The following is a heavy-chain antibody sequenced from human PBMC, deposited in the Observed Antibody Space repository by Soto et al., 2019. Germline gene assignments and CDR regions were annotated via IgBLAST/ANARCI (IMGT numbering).Heavy chain of an antibody. D-gene: IGHD4-17*01. CDR1: GGSFSGYY. J-gene: IGHJ5*02. Sequence: QVQLQQWGAGLLKPSETLSLTCAVYGGSFSGYYWSWIRQPPGKGLEWIGEINHSGSTNYNPSLKCRVTISVDTSKNQFSLKLSSVTAADTAVYYCASHLYGDSPYHNWFDPWGQGTLVTVSS. V-gene: IGHV4-34*01. CDR3: ASHLYGDSPYHNWFDP. CDR2: INHSGST.